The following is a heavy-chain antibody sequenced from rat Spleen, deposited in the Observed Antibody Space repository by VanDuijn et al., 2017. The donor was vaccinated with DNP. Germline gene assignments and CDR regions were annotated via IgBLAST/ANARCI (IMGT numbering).Heavy chain of an antibody. V-gene: IGHV5-7*01. CDR1: GITFSDHN. D-gene: IGHD1-8*01. Sequence: EVKLVESGGGLVQPGSSLKLSCAVSGITFSDHNMAWVRQAPKTSLEWVATISYDGSDTYYRDSMKGRFVISKDNAKNTGYLQMSNLRSEDTAMYYCASGTPVATYNWFAYWGQGTLVTVSS. J-gene: IGHJ3*01. CDR2: ISYDGSDT. CDR3: ASGTPVATYNWFAY.